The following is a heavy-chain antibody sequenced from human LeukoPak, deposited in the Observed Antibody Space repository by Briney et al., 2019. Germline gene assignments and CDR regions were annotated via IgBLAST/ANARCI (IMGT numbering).Heavy chain of an antibody. Sequence: PSETLSLTCAVYGGSFSGYYWSWIRQPPGKGLEWIGEINHSGSTNYNPSLKSRVTISVDTSKNQLSLKLSSVTAADTAVYYCARLCSSTTCYSDWFDPWGQGTLVTVSS. CDR3: ARLCSSTTCYSDWFDP. V-gene: IGHV4-34*01. CDR1: GGSFSGYY. J-gene: IGHJ5*02. CDR2: INHSGST. D-gene: IGHD2-2*01.